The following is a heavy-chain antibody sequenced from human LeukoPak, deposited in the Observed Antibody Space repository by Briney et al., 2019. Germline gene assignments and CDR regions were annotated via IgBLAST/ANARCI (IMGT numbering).Heavy chain of an antibody. V-gene: IGHV5-51*01. CDR2: IYPGDSDT. CDR3: ASPTMGSYYYYGMDV. J-gene: IGHJ6*02. Sequence: GESLKISCKGSGYSFTNYWIAWVRQMPGEGLEWMGIIYPGDSDTRYSPSFQGQVTISADKSISTAYLQWSSLKASDTAMYYCASPTMGSYYYYGMDVWGQGTTVTVSS. D-gene: IGHD3-10*01. CDR1: GYSFTNYW.